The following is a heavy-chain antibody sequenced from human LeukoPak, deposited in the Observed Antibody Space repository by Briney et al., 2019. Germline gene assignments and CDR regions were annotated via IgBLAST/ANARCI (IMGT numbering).Heavy chain of an antibody. Sequence: GGSLRLSCAASGFTFSSYAMSWVRQAPGKGLEWVSAISGSGGSTYYADSVKGRFTISRDNSKNTLYLQMNSLRAEDTAVYYCAKDPGIVVEEEKDAFDIWGQGTMVTVSS. V-gene: IGHV3-23*01. CDR3: AKDPGIVVEEEKDAFDI. CDR1: GFTFSSYA. D-gene: IGHD2-2*01. J-gene: IGHJ3*02. CDR2: ISGSGGST.